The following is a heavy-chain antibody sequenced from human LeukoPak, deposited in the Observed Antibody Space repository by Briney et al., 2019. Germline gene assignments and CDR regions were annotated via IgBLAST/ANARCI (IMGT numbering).Heavy chain of an antibody. CDR1: GFIFSSYA. CDR2: ISGSGDGT. CDR3: AKGVGGYCSSTDCRAYDN. J-gene: IGHJ4*02. Sequence: GGSLRLSCAASGFIFSSYAMNWGRRAPGKGLEWVSAISGSGDGTYYADSVKGRFTVSRDNSKNTLYLQMNNLRAEDSAVYYCAKGVGGYCSSTDCRAYDNWGQGTLVTVSS. V-gene: IGHV3-23*01. D-gene: IGHD2-2*01.